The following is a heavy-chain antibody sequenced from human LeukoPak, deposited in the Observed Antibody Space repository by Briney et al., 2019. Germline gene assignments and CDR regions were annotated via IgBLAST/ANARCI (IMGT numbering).Heavy chain of an antibody. Sequence: PGGSLRLSCSASGFTFSSYAMLWVRQAPGKGLECVSAISSGGSTHYADSVKGRFTISRDESENTLYLQMSSLRAEDTAVYYCAMNWNCDYWGQGTLVTVSS. V-gene: IGHV3-64D*09. CDR2: ISSGGST. J-gene: IGHJ4*02. D-gene: IGHD1-1*01. CDR1: GFTFSSYA. CDR3: AMNWNCDY.